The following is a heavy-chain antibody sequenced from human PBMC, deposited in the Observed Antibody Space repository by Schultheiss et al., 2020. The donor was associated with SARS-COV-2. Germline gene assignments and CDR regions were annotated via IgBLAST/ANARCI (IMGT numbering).Heavy chain of an antibody. CDR1: GFTFSNYA. D-gene: IGHD3-16*01. CDR3: ANRGGY. CDR2: ISSSGGST. J-gene: IGHJ4*02. Sequence: GESLKISCAASGFTFSNYAMSWVRQAPGKGLEWVSRISSSGGSTYYADSVKGRFTISRDNSKNTLYLQMNSLRAEDTAVYYCANRGGYWGQGTLVTVSS. V-gene: IGHV3-23*01.